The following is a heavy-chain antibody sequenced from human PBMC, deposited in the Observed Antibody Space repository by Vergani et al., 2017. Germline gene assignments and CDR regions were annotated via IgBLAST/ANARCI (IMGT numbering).Heavy chain of an antibody. J-gene: IGHJ5*02. V-gene: IGHV4-34*01. D-gene: IGHD5-18*01. CDR1: GGSFSGYY. Sequence: QVQLQQWGAGLLKPSETLSLTCAVYGGSFSGYYWSWIRQPPGKGLEWIGEINHSGSTNYNPSLKSRVTISVDTSKNQFSLKLSSVTAADTAVYYCARGSWIQGWFDPWGQGTLVTVSS. CDR3: ARGSWIQGWFDP. CDR2: INHSGST.